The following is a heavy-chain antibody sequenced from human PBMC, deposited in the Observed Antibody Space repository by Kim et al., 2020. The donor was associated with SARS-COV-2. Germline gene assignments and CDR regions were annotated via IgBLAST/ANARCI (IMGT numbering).Heavy chain of an antibody. V-gene: IGHV1-69*13. J-gene: IGHJ3*02. Sequence: SVKVSCKASGGTFSSYAISWVRQAPGQGLEWMGGIIPIFGTANYAQKFQGRVTITADESTSTAYMELSSLRSEDTAVYYCARGTWRWDDSYGRPDTFDIWGQGTMVTVSS. CDR3: ARGTWRWDDSYGRPDTFDI. D-gene: IGHD5-18*01. CDR2: IIPIFGTA. CDR1: GGTFSSYA.